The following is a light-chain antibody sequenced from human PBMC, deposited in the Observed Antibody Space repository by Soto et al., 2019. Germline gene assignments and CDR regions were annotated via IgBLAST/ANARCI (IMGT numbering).Light chain of an antibody. Sequence: EIVLTQYTATLSLSPGERATLSCRASQSVRGYLAWYQQKPGQAPRLLIYDASTRATGVPARFSGSGSGTDFTLTISSLQSEDFAVYYCQHYNYWPYTFGQGTKVDIK. CDR1: QSVRGY. CDR2: DAS. J-gene: IGKJ2*01. V-gene: IGKV3-15*01. CDR3: QHYNYWPYT.